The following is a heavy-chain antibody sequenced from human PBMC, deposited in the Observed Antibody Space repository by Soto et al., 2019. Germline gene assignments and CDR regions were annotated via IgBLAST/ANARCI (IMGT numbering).Heavy chain of an antibody. V-gene: IGHV4-59*08. J-gene: IGHJ4*02. D-gene: IGHD5-18*01. CDR2: VYYSGAT. CDR3: ASQSGFSYGLDS. CDR1: GASISSYY. Sequence: SETLSLTCTVSGASISSYYWSWIRQPPGKGLEYIGNVYYSGATNYSPPLRSRVTMSVDTSKNQFSLKLSSVTAADTAMYYCASQSGFSYGLDSWGLGALVTVSS.